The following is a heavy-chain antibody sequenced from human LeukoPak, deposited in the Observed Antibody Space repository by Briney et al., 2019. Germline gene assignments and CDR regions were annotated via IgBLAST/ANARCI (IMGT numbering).Heavy chain of an antibody. CDR3: ARGSLNYDSSGYYLTRFDP. CDR1: GYTFTGYY. J-gene: IGHJ5*02. CDR2: INPSGGST. V-gene: IGHV1-46*01. D-gene: IGHD3-22*01. Sequence: ASVKVSCKASGYTFTGYYMHWVRQAPGQGLEWMGIINPSGGSTSYAQKFQGRVTMTRDTSTSTVYMELSSLRSEDTAVYYCARGSLNYDSSGYYLTRFDPWGQGTLVTVSS.